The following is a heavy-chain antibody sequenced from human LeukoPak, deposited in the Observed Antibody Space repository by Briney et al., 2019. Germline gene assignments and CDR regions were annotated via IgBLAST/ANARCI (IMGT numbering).Heavy chain of an antibody. Sequence: SETLSLTCTVSGGSISSYYWSWIRQSPGKGLEWIGYVYYSGSTNYNPSLKSRVALSVDTSKNQFSLKLSSVTAADTAVYYCATHIPAAAGHLDYWGQGTLVTVSS. CDR1: GGSISSYY. V-gene: IGHV4-59*01. CDR2: VYYSGST. J-gene: IGHJ4*02. D-gene: IGHD6-13*01. CDR3: ATHIPAAAGHLDY.